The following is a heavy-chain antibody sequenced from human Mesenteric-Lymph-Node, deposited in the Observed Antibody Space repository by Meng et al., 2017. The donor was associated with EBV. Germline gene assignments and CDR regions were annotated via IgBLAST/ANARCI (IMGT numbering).Heavy chain of an antibody. CDR2: IYYSGSA. CDR3: WRGRTYWYFDL. J-gene: IGHJ2*01. Sequence: QVHLKEAGPGVVKPSETLSLTCTVSGGSVISVSYYWIWIRQPPGKGLEWIGYIYYSGSANYNPSLKSRVTISVDTSKNQFSLKLSSVTAADTAVYYCWRGRTYWYFDLWGRGTLVTVSS. V-gene: IGHV4-61*01. CDR1: GGSVISVSYY.